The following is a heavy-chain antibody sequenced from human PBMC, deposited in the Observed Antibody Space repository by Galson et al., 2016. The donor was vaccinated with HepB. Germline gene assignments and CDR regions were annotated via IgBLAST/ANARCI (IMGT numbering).Heavy chain of an antibody. CDR3: ARDNGV. CDR2: IFHSGTT. J-gene: IGHJ4*02. D-gene: IGHD2-8*01. V-gene: IGHV4-4*02. Sequence: SETLSLTCSVSGVSISNNNWWTWVRRSPGTGLEWIGEIFHSGTTNFNPAFKSRVLMSVDRSTNQFSLTLNFVTAADTAVYYCARDNGVWGQGTLVTVSS. CDR1: GVSISNNNW.